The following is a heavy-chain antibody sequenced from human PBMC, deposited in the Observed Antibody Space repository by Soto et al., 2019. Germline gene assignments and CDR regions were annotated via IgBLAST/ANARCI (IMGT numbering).Heavy chain of an antibody. Sequence: GGSLRLSCAASGFTVSSNYMSWVRQAPGKGLEWVSVIYSGGSTYYADSVKGRFTISRDNSKNTLYLQMNSLRAEDTAVYYCARSLVVVVAATPGWFDPWGQGTLVTVSS. J-gene: IGHJ5*02. D-gene: IGHD2-15*01. V-gene: IGHV3-66*01. CDR1: GFTVSSNY. CDR3: ARSLVVVVAATPGWFDP. CDR2: IYSGGST.